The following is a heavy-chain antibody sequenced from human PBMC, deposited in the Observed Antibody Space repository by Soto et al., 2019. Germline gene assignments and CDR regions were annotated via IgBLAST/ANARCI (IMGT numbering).Heavy chain of an antibody. CDR3: ARGLAGLGPYGFFDL. J-gene: IGHJ2*01. Sequence: ERQLVESGGGLVKPAGSLRLSCAASGFTFSNYDMNWVRQAPGKGLEWVSYISRSTDTIYYADSVRGRFTISRDNAKNSLYLQVSSLTDEDTAVYYCARGLAGLGPYGFFDLWGRGTHGTDSS. CDR2: ISRSTDTI. CDR1: GFTFSNYD. V-gene: IGHV3-48*02. D-gene: IGHD2-21*01.